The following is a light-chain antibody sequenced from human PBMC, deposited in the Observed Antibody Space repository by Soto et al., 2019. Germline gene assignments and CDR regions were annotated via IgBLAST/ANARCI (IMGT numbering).Light chain of an antibody. V-gene: IGKV1-8*01. J-gene: IGKJ1*01. CDR1: QGISSY. Sequence: AIRMTQSPSSLSASTGDRVTITCRASQGISSYLAWYQQKPGKAPKLLIYAASTLQSGVPSRFSGSGSGTDFTLTISCLQSDDFATYYCQHYNIYLEAFGHGTKVDIK. CDR3: QHYNIYLEA. CDR2: AAS.